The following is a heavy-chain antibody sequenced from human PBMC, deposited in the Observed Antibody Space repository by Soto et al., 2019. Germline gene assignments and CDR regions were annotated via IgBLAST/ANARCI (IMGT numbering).Heavy chain of an antibody. CDR1: GGSLISYS. CDR2: IYYSGST. D-gene: IGHD6-19*01. J-gene: IGHJ4*02. CDR3: ARGPRSCWFDF. V-gene: IGHV4-59*01. Sequence: SETLCLTCNASGGSLISYSWSWIRQPPGKGLEWIGYIYYSGSTYYNPSLKSRITISSDTSKNQFSLKLSSVTAADTAMYYCARGPRSCWFDFWRQGTPVTASS.